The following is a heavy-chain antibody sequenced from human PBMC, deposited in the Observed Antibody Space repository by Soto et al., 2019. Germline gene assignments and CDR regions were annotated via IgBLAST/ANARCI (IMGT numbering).Heavy chain of an antibody. CDR1: SGPSSSHN. V-gene: IGHV4-59*08. J-gene: IGHJ6*02. CDR3: VRQGIGDLHGLVDV. Sequence: QVQLQQSCTGLVKPSETLSLTCTVSSGPSSSHNWGWIRQPPGRGLEWIGYIYYTGSTSYNPSLKSRVTISADTSTNHISLTLSSVTSADTAVYYCVRQGIGDLHGLVDVWGQGTTVSVSS. D-gene: IGHD3-10*01. CDR2: IYYTGST.